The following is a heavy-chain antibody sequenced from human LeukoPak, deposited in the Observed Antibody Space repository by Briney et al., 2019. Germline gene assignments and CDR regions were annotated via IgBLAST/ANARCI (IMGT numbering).Heavy chain of an antibody. CDR3: ARGRGTTMVRGVITNYFDL. CDR1: VYTFTAHY. J-gene: IGHJ2*01. D-gene: IGHD3-10*01. Sequence: ASVKVSCRASVYTFTAHYIHWVRQAPGQGLEWMGWIDPNSGGTNYAQRFLGSVTMTGDTSINTAFMEVRRLRSDDTAIYYCARGRGTTMVRGVITNYFDLWGRGSLATVSS. V-gene: IGHV1-2*02. CDR2: IDPNSGGT.